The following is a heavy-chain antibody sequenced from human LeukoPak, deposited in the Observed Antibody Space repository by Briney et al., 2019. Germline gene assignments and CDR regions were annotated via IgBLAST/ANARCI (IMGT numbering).Heavy chain of an antibody. D-gene: IGHD2-2*01. J-gene: IGHJ4*02. CDR3: VRGVGYHLVY. Sequence: PGKSLRLSCADSASXFSTSAIHWVRQAPGKGLEWVAVLSFDGSSENYADSVRGRFSISRDNSKKTLYLQMNSLNPEDTAVYYCVRGVGYHLVYRGQGTLVTVSP. V-gene: IGHV3-30*04. CDR1: ASXFSTSA. CDR2: LSFDGSSE.